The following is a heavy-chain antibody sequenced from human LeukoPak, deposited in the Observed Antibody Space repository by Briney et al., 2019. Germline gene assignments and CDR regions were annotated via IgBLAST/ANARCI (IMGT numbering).Heavy chain of an antibody. D-gene: IGHD1-26*01. V-gene: IGHV1-18*01. CDR1: GGTFSSYA. CDR2: ISAYNGNT. J-gene: IGHJ4*02. Sequence: ASVKVSCKASGGTFSSYAISWVRQAPGQGLEWMGWISAYNGNTNYAQKLQGRVTMTTDTSTSTAYMELRSLRSDDTAVYYCARVIDSGSYFDDYWGQGTLVTVSS. CDR3: ARVIDSGSYFDDY.